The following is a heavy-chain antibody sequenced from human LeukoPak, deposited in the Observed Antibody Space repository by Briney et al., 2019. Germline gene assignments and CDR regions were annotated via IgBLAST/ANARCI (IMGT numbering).Heavy chain of an antibody. V-gene: IGHV3-64D*06. Sequence: GSLRLSCSASGFTFSSYAMHWVRQAPGKGLEYVSAISSNGGSTYYADSVKGRFTISRDNSKNSLYLQMSSLRAEDTAVYYCVKEGQQRGVAGFDYWGQGTLVTVS. CDR3: VKEGQQRGVAGFDY. CDR1: GFTFSSYA. J-gene: IGHJ4*02. CDR2: ISSNGGST. D-gene: IGHD6-13*01.